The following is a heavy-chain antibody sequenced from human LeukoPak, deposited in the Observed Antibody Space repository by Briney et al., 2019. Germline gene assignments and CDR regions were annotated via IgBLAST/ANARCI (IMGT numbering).Heavy chain of an antibody. D-gene: IGHD2-2*01. J-gene: IGHJ5*02. CDR2: IRSNGGST. Sequence: PGGSLRLSCAASGFTFSSYAMHWVRQAPGKGLEYVSAIRSNGGSTYYANSVKGRFTISRDNSKNTLYLQMGSLRAEDMAVYYCARGALGYCSSNSCFATQFGAWGQGTLVTVSS. CDR3: ARGALGYCSSNSCFATQFGA. CDR1: GFTFSSYA. V-gene: IGHV3-64*01.